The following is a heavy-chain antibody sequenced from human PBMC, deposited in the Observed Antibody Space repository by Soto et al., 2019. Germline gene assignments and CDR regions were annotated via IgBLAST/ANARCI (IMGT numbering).Heavy chain of an antibody. V-gene: IGHV1-18*01. CDR3: ARGGMCGSYTGYYYYYGMDV. CDR2: ISAYNGNT. J-gene: IGHJ6*02. Sequence: ASVKVSCKASGYTFTSYGISWVRQAPGQGLEWMGWISAYNGNTNYAQKLQGRVTMTTDTSTSTAYMELRSLRSDDTAVYYCARGGMCGSYTGYYYYYGMDVWGQGTTVTVSS. CDR1: GYTFTSYG. D-gene: IGHD1-26*01.